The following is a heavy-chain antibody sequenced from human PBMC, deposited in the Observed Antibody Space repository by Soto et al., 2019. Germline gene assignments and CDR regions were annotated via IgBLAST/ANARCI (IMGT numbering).Heavy chain of an antibody. D-gene: IGHD3-22*01. Sequence: EVRLVESGGGLIQPGRSLRLSCAASGFRFDDYAMQWVRQAPGKGLEWVSGISWTGGTLGYADSVKGRFTISRDNAKRSLYLQMNSLRPDDTAFYYCAKERAPHYYDSNGYYFGGQGTLVTVSS. CDR2: ISWTGGTL. V-gene: IGHV3-9*01. J-gene: IGHJ4*02. CDR1: GFRFDDYA. CDR3: AKERAPHYYDSNGYYF.